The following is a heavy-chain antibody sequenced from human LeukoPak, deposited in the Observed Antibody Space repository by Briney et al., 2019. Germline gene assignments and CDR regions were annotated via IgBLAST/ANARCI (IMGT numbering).Heavy chain of an antibody. CDR3: ARVAGEFRDY. J-gene: IGHJ4*02. Sequence: NPGGSLRLSCAASGFTLSSYTMNWVRQAPGKGLEWVSSISGSSSYIFYADSVKGRFTISRDNAKKSLYLQMNSLRAEGTAVYYCARVAGEFRDYWGQGTLVTVSS. D-gene: IGHD3-10*01. V-gene: IGHV3-21*01. CDR2: ISGSSSYI. CDR1: GFTLSSYT.